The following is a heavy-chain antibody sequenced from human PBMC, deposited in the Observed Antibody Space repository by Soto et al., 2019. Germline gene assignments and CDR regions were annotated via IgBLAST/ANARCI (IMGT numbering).Heavy chain of an antibody. D-gene: IGHD6-13*01. J-gene: IGHJ6*02. CDR1: GFTFSNYG. CDR2: ISYDGNNK. CDR3: AKDLGQQLVLNYGVDV. V-gene: IGHV3-30*18. Sequence: QVQLVESGGGVVQPGTSLRLSCVPSGFTFSNYGMYWVRQAPGKGLEWVAVISYDGNNKYYADSVKGRFTISRDNGKKMLYLQMNSLRPEDTGVYYCAKDLGQQLVLNYGVDVWGQGTTVTVSS.